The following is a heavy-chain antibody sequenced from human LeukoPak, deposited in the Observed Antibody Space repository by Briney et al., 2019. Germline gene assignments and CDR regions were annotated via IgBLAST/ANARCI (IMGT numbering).Heavy chain of an antibody. Sequence: GESLKISCKGSGYSFTSYWIGWVRQMPGKGLEWMGIICPGDSDTRYSPSFEGQVTISADKSISTTYLQWSILKASDTDMYYCARRDILTGYYNGYFDYWGQGTLVTVSS. CDR3: ARRDILTGYYNGYFDY. CDR2: ICPGDSDT. J-gene: IGHJ4*02. V-gene: IGHV5-51*01. D-gene: IGHD3-9*01. CDR1: GYSFTSYW.